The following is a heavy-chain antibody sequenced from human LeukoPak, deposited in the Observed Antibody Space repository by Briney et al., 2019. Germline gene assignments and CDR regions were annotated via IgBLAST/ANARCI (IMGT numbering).Heavy chain of an antibody. CDR2: IYYSGST. J-gene: IGHJ6*03. CDR1: GGSISSYY. Sequence: SETLSLTCTVSGGSISSYYWSWIRQPPGKGLEWIGYIYYSGSTNYNPSLKSRVTISVDTSKNQFSLKLSSVTAADTAVYYCAREVGVVGMGYYYYYYMDVWGKGTTVTVSS. D-gene: IGHD3-3*01. CDR3: AREVGVVGMGYYYYYYMDV. V-gene: IGHV4-59*01.